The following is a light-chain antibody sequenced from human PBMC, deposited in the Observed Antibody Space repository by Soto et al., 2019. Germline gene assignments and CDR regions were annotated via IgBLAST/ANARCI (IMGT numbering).Light chain of an antibody. CDR3: QQYNSYSRT. CDR2: KAS. CDR1: QSISSW. J-gene: IGKJ1*01. Sequence: DIQMTQSPSTLSASVGDRVTITCWASQSISSWLAWYQQKPGKAPKLLIYKASSLESGVPSRFSGSGSGTEFTLTISSLQPDDFATYYCQQYNSYSRTFGQGTQVDIK. V-gene: IGKV1-5*03.